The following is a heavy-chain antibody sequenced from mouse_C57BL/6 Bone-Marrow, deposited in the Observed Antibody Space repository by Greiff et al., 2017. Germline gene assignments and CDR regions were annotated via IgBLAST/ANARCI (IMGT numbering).Heavy chain of an antibody. CDR2: IYPRSGHT. V-gene: IGHV1-81*01. CDR3: ANLDYYCSSYWFAY. D-gene: IGHD1-1*01. Sequence: QVQLQQSGAELARPGASVKLSCKASGYTFTSYGISWVKQRTGQGLEWIGAIYPRSGHTYYHEQFKGKATLTADKSSSTAYMELRSLTSEDSAVYFCANLDYYCSSYWFAYWGQGTLVTVSA. CDR1: GYTFTSYG. J-gene: IGHJ3*01.